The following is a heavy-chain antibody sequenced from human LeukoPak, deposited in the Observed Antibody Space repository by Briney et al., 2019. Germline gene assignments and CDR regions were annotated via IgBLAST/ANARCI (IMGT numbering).Heavy chain of an antibody. CDR3: ARVPYYDILTGYYPY. CDR2: INPNSGGT. V-gene: IGHV1-2*02. CDR1: GYTSTGYY. D-gene: IGHD3-9*01. J-gene: IGHJ4*02. Sequence: GASVKVSCKASGYTSTGYYMHWVRQAPGQGLEWMGWINPNSGGTNYAQKFQGRVTMTRDTSISTAYMELSRLRSDDTAVYYCARVPYYDILTGYYPYWGQGNLVTVSS.